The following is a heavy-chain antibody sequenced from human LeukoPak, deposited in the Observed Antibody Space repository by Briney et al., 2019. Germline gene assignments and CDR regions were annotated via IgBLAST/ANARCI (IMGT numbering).Heavy chain of an antibody. V-gene: IGHV4-59*01. J-gene: IGHJ5*02. CDR2: VSPTGGT. CDR1: GGSISDSF. CDR3: ARGVAAPGTGGLSWFDP. D-gene: IGHD6-13*01. Sequence: SETLSLTCSVSGGSISDSFWSWVRQPPGKRLGWIGFVSPTGGTQYNPSLESRVTISLDTSKNQFSLKLSFVTAADTAVYYCARGVAAPGTGGLSWFDPWGQGTLVTVSS.